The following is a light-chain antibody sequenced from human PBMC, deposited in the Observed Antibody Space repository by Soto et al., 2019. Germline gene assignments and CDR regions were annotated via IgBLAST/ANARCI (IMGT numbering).Light chain of an antibody. CDR1: NIGSRS. Sequence: SSELTQPPSVSVAPGKTARITCGGNNIGSRSMHWYQQKPGQAPVLVIYYDSDRPSGIPERFSGSNSGNTATLTISRVEAGDEADYYCQVWDSSSDLVFGGGTKLTVL. CDR3: QVWDSSSDLV. V-gene: IGLV3-21*04. CDR2: YDS. J-gene: IGLJ3*02.